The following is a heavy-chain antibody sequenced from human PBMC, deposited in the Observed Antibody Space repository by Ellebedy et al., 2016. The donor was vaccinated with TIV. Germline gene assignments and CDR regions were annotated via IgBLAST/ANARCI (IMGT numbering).Heavy chain of an antibody. J-gene: IGHJ4*02. D-gene: IGHD6-19*01. CDR2: MYTVGTT. CDR1: GFNVSGNY. CDR3: ARAYSNGRLSD. V-gene: IGHV3-53*01. Sequence: GGSLRLXXAASGFNVSGNYMTWVRQAPRKGLEWVSVMYTVGTTYYAVSDSVKGRFSISRDNSKNTLYLQMNSLRVEDTAVYYCARAYSNGRLSDWGQGTLVTVSS.